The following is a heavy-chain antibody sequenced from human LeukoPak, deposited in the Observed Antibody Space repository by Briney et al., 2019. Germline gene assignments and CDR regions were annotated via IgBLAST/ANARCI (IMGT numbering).Heavy chain of an antibody. CDR2: IYYSGST. Sequence: PSETLSLTCTVSGGSISSYYWSWIRQPPGKGLEWIWYIYYSGSTNYNPSLKSRVTISVDTSKNQFSLKLSSVTAADTAVYYCARVVAPGYSSSWYYFDYWGQGTLVTVSS. CDR1: GGSISSYY. V-gene: IGHV4-59*01. J-gene: IGHJ4*02. D-gene: IGHD6-13*01. CDR3: ARVVAPGYSSSWYYFDY.